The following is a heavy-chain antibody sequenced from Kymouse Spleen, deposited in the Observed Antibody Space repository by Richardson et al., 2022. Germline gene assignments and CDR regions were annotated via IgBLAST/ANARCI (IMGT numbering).Heavy chain of an antibody. CDR1: GGSISSGGYY. Sequence: QVQLQESGPGLVKPSQTLSLTCTVSGGSISSGGYYWSWIRQHPGKGLEWIGYIYYSGSTYYNPSLKSRVTISVDTSKNQFSLKLSSVTAADTAVYYCARDRDGYSSSWYRYYYYGMDVWGQGTTVTVSS. J-gene: IGHJ6*02. CDR3: ARDRDGYSSSWYRYYYYGMDV. CDR2: IYYSGST. V-gene: IGHV4-31*03. D-gene: IGHD6-13*01.